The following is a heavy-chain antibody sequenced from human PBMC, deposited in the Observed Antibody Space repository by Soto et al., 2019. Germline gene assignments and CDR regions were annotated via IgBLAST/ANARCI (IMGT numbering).Heavy chain of an antibody. CDR3: GKGGGGDHGY. Sequence: QLVESEGGLVQPGGSLRLSCEASGFIFTTSDMSWVRQAPGKGLEWVSSITTTGDTTHYADSVRGRFTISRDNARKSGYLERNGRRGDDAAVYYWGKGGGGDHGYWGQGTLVAVSS. D-gene: IGHD2-21*02. V-gene: IGHV3-23*04. J-gene: IGHJ4*02. CDR1: GFIFTTSD. CDR2: ITTTGDTT.